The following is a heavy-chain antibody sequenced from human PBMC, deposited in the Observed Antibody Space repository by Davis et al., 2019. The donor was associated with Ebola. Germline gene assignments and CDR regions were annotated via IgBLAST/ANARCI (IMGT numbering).Heavy chain of an antibody. Sequence: GESLKISCAASGFSFSAYYMSWLRQAPGKGPEWISYISTTSTYTRYADSAKGRFTISRDNAKKSLYLQMNSLRAEDTAVYYCARRVPIAVAAYYYYYGMDVWGKGTTVTVSS. CDR2: ISTTSTYT. V-gene: IGHV3-11*06. CDR1: GFSFSAYY. CDR3: ARRVPIAVAAYYYYYGMDV. D-gene: IGHD6-19*01. J-gene: IGHJ6*04.